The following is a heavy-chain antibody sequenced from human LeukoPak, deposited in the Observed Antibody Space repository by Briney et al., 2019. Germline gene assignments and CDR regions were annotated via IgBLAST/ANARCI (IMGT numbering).Heavy chain of an antibody. D-gene: IGHD3-10*01. CDR1: GGSISSSSYY. Sequence: PSETLSLTCTVSGGSISSSSYYWGWIRQPPGKGLEWIGSIYYSGSTYYNPSLKSRVTISVDASKNQFSLKLSSVTAADTAVYYCARQWRYYGQSNWFDPWGQGTLVTVSS. J-gene: IGHJ5*02. CDR3: ARQWRYYGQSNWFDP. CDR2: IYYSGST. V-gene: IGHV4-39*01.